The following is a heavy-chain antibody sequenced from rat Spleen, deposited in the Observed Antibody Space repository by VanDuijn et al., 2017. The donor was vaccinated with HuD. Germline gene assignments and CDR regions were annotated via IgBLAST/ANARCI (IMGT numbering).Heavy chain of an antibody. J-gene: IGHJ2*01. CDR1: GFSLTSYH. CDR3: ARHGAYYGYTYY. V-gene: IGHV2-43*01. Sequence: QVQLKESGPGLVQPSQTLSLTCTVSGFSLTSYHVSWVRQPPGKGLEWRGGMWGDGSTVYNSALKSRLSINRDTSKIQVYLKMNRLQTGDTATYCCARHGAYYGYTYYWGQGVMVTVSS. D-gene: IGHD1-9*01. CDR2: MWGDGST.